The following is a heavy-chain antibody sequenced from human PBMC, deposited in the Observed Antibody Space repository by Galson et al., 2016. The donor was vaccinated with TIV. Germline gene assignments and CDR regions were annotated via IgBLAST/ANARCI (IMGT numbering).Heavy chain of an antibody. D-gene: IGHD1-20*01. V-gene: IGHV3-66*02. CDR2: ISSDGTT. J-gene: IGHJ6*02. CDR3: ARNRRHCGNNCYLYYYYGMDV. CDR1: DFTVSRNY. Sequence: CAASDFTVSRNYMSWVRQAPGKGLEWVSIISSDGTTHYADSVKGRFTISRDNSKNTLYLQVNSLRVEDTAIYYCARNRRHCGNNCYLYYYYGMDVWGHGTTVTVSS.